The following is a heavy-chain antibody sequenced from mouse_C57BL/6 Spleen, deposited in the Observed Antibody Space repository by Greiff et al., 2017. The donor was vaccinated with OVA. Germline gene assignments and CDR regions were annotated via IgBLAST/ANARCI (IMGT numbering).Heavy chain of an antibody. V-gene: IGHV5-17*01. Sequence: DVQLVESGGGLVKPGGSLKLSCAASGFTFSDYGMHWVRQAPEKGLEWVAYISSGSSTIYYADTVKGRFTISRDNAKNTLFLQMTSLRSEDTAMYYCANHYYGSSPWFAYWGQGTLVTVSA. CDR3: ANHYYGSSPWFAY. J-gene: IGHJ3*01. D-gene: IGHD1-1*01. CDR2: ISSGSSTI. CDR1: GFTFSDYG.